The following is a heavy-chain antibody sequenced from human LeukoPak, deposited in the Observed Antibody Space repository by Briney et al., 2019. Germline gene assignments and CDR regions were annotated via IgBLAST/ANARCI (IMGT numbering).Heavy chain of an antibody. CDR2: INPNSGDT. J-gene: IGHJ4*02. V-gene: IGHV1-2*02. D-gene: IGHD4-17*01. CDR1: GYTFTDYY. CDR3: ARMVDGDYGSDY. Sequence: GASVRVSCKASGYTFTDYYMHWVRQAPGQGLEWMGWINPNSGDTNYAQKFQGRVTMTRDTSISTAYMELSRLRSDDTAVYYCARMVDGDYGSDYWGQGTLVTVSS.